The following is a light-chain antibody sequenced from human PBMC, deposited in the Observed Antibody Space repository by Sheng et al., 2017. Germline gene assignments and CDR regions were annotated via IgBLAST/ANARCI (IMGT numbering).Light chain of an antibody. J-gene: IGKJ1*01. CDR2: QSS. Sequence: DIQMSQSPSTLSPSVGGRITITCRASQHISSSLAWYRQTPGKAPELLIYQSSRLEHGVSTRFTGSGYGTDFSLTISSLQPDDSATYYCQQYKSDWWTFGQGDKGGNQT. CDR1: QHISSS. CDR3: QQYKSDWWT. V-gene: IGKV1-5*03.